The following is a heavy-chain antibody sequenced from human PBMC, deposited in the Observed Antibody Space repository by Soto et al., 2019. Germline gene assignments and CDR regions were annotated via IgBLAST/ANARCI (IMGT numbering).Heavy chain of an antibody. D-gene: IGHD1-26*01. CDR2: INHSGST. Sequence: SETLSLTCAVYGGSFSGYYWSWIRQPPGKGLEWIGEINHSGSTNYNPSLKSRVTISVDTSKNQFSLKLSSVTAADTAVYYCARPYGSGSYYSYYYGMDVWGQGTTVTVSS. CDR3: ARPYGSGSYYSYYYGMDV. J-gene: IGHJ6*02. V-gene: IGHV4-34*01. CDR1: GGSFSGYY.